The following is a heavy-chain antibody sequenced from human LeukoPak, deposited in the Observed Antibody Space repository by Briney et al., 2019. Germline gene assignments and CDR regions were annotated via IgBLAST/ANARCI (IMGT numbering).Heavy chain of an antibody. CDR1: GGSISSSNW. J-gene: IGHJ3*02. V-gene: IGHV4-4*02. CDR3: ARERSGSEIFARSFDI. Sequence: SGTLSLTCVVPGGSISSSNWWSWVRQPPGKGLEWIGEIYHSGSTNYNPALKSRITISVDKSKNQFSLKLSSVTAADTAVYYCARERSGSEIFARSFDIWGQGTMVTVSS. CDR2: IYHSGST. D-gene: IGHD3-3*01.